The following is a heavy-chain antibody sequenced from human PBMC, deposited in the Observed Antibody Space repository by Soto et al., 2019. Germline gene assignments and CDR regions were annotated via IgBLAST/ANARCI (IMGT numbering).Heavy chain of an antibody. D-gene: IGHD3-9*01. CDR2: INAGNGNT. V-gene: IGHV1-3*01. CDR3: AKPLDVLRYFDWLPFDYGMDV. J-gene: IGHJ6*02. Sequence: QVQLVQSGAEVKKPGASVKVSCKASGYTFTSYAMHWVRQAPGQRLEWMGWINAGNGNTKYSQKFQGRVTITRDTSAXXAXMXXSSLRSEDTAVYYCAKPLDVLRYFDWLPFDYGMDVWGQGTTVTVSS. CDR1: GYTFTSYA.